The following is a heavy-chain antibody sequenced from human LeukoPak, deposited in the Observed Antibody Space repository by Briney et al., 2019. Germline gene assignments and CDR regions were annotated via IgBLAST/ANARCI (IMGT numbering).Heavy chain of an antibody. CDR1: GGSISSSSYY. V-gene: IGHV4-61*01. CDR2: IYYSEST. D-gene: IGHD3-3*01. CDR3: AREPYYDSDAFDI. J-gene: IGHJ3*02. Sequence: PPETLSLTCTVSGGSISSSSYYWGWIRQPPGKGLEWIGYIYYSESTNYNPSLKSRVTISVDTSKNQFSLKLSSVTAADTAVYYCAREPYYDSDAFDIWGQGTMVTVSS.